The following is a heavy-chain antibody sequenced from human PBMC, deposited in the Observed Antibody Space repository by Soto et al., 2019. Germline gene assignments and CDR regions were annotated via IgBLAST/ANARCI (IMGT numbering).Heavy chain of an antibody. V-gene: IGHV4-59*01. D-gene: IGHD3-10*01. Sequence: QVQLQESGPGLVKPSETLSLTCTVSGGSISSYYWSWIRQPPGKGLEWIGYIFYSGSTNYNPSLRSRVTISVDTSKNRSPRKRGSGPVAAPAVFSCARGGPGRDYWGQEPWSPSPQ. CDR2: IFYSGST. J-gene: IGHJ4*01. CDR3: ARGGPGRDY. CDR1: GGSISSYY.